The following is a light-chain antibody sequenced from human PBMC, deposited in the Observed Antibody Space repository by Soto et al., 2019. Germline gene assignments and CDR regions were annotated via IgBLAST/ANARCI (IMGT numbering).Light chain of an antibody. CDR2: KAS. CDR3: QQFDSYPYT. CDR1: QNINSW. V-gene: IGKV1-5*03. Sequence: DIQMTQSPSTLSASVGDRVTITCRASQNINSWLAWYQQKPGKAPKLLIYKASRLQSGVPSRFSGTASGTEFTLTISSLQPDDFATYYRQQFDSYPYTFGQGTNLEIE. J-gene: IGKJ2*01.